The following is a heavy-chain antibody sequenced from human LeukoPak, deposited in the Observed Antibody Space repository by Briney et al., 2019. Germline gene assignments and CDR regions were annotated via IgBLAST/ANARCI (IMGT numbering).Heavy chain of an antibody. CDR2: IHRSGSP. CDR1: LDSTTSNF. Sequence: SETLSLTCTVSLDSTTSNFWSWVRQPPGKGLEWIGEIHRSGSPNYNPSLQSRVTISIDRSRNQIVLELSSVTAADTAVYYCAGEILGGFNPGAYWGQGTLVTVSS. V-gene: IGHV4-4*02. CDR3: AGEILGGFNPGAY. D-gene: IGHD1-14*01. J-gene: IGHJ4*02.